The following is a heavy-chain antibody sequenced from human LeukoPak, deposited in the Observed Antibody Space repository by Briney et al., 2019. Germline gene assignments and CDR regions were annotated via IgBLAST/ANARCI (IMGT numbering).Heavy chain of an antibody. V-gene: IGHV4-59*01. CDR3: ARVDTAMVTDY. J-gene: IGHJ4*02. Sequence: SETLSLTCTVSGGSISSYYWSWIRQPPGKGLEWIGYIYYSGSTNYNPSLKSRVTISVGTSKNQFSLKLSSVTAADTAVYYCARVDTAMVTDYWGQGTLVTVSS. CDR1: GGSISSYY. CDR2: IYYSGST. D-gene: IGHD5-18*01.